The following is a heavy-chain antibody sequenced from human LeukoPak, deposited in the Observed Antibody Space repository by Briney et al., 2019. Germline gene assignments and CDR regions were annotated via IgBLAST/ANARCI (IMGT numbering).Heavy chain of an antibody. CDR3: AKGGRSGWYGNY. CDR1: GFTFDDYA. J-gene: IGHJ4*02. V-gene: IGHV3-9*01. Sequence: PGGSLRLSCAASGFTFDDYAMHWVRHAPGKGLEWVSGISWNSGSIGYADSVKGRFTISRDNAKNSLYLQMNSLRAEDTALYYCAKGGRSGWYGNYWGQGTLVTVSS. CDR2: ISWNSGSI. D-gene: IGHD6-19*01.